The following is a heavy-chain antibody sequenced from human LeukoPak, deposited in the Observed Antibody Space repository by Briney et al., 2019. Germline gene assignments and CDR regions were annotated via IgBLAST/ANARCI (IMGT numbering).Heavy chain of an antibody. CDR1: GYTFTSYY. CDR2: INPYSGAT. D-gene: IGHD6-6*01. Sequence: GESLKVSCKASGYTFTSYYMHWVRQAPGQGLEWVGAINPYSGATSNAQKFQGRVTMTRDTSTTTVYMELYSLRSEDTAVYHCARDLVAPDYRGQGTLVTVSS. V-gene: IGHV1-46*01. J-gene: IGHJ4*02. CDR3: ARDLVAPDY.